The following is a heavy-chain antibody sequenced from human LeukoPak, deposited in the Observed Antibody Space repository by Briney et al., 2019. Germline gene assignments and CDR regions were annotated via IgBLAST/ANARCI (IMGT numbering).Heavy chain of an antibody. J-gene: IGHJ2*01. CDR2: ISWNSGSI. V-gene: IGHV3-9*01. CDR3: SKDQLGSPGGSFDL. Sequence: PGGSLRLSCAASGFTFDDYAMHWVRQAPGKGLEWVSGISWNSGSIGYADSVKGRFTISRGNAKNSLYLQMNSLRAEDTALYYCSKDQLGSPGGSFDLWGRGTLVTVSS. D-gene: IGHD7-27*01. CDR1: GFTFDDYA.